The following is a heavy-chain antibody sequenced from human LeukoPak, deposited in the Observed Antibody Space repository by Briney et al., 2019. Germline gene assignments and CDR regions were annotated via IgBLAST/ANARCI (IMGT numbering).Heavy chain of an antibody. CDR1: GFTFSSYG. Sequence: GGSLRLSCAASGFTFSSYGMHWVRQAPGKGLEWVAVISYDGSNKYYADSVKGRFTISRDNSKNTLYLQMNSLRADDTAVYYRANITGFWGQGTLGPVSS. D-gene: IGHD1-14*01. J-gene: IGHJ4*03. CDR3: ANITGF. V-gene: IGHV3-30*18. CDR2: ISYDGSNK.